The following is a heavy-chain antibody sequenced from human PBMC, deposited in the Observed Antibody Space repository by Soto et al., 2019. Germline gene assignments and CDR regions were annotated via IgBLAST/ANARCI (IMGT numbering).Heavy chain of an antibody. Sequence: GGSLRLSCAASGFTFSNAWMSWVRQAPGKGLEWVGRIKSKTDGGTTDYAAPVKGRFTISRDDSKNTVYLQMGSLRPEDMAVYYCARRARPDFYYMDVWGKGTTVTVSS. CDR2: IKSKTDGGTT. V-gene: IGHV3-15*01. CDR3: ARRARPDFYYMDV. D-gene: IGHD6-6*01. J-gene: IGHJ6*03. CDR1: GFTFSNAW.